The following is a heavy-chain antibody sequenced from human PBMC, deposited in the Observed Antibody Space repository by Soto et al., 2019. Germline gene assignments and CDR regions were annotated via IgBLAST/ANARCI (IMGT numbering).Heavy chain of an antibody. CDR1: GFTFGTYG. Sequence: EVQLLESGGGLIQPGGSLRLSCEAFGFTFGTYGMGWVRQAPGKGLEWVSTITGGNTYYAASVRGRFTISRDNYKNTLYLQMSSLRAEDTALYYCAKDKERGGYDSDFDSWGQGTLVTVSS. V-gene: IGHV3-23*01. J-gene: IGHJ4*02. CDR3: AKDKERGGYDSDFDS. D-gene: IGHD3-3*01. CDR2: ITGGNT.